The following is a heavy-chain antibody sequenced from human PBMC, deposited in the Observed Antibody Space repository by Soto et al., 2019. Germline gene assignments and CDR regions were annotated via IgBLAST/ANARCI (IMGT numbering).Heavy chain of an antibody. V-gene: IGHV3-7*05. D-gene: IGHD6-19*01. Sequence: HPGGSLRLSCAASGFTFSSYWMSWVRQAPGKGLEWVANIKQDGSQKYYVDSLKGRFTISRDNAENSLFLQMNSLRAEDTAVYYCVRHSGVWPLDYWGQGTLVTVSS. CDR2: IKQDGSQK. CDR1: GFTFSSYW. J-gene: IGHJ4*02. CDR3: VRHSGVWPLDY.